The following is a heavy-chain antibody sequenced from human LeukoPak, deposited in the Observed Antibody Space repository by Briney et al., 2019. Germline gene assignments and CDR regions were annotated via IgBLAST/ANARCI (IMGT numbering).Heavy chain of an antibody. V-gene: IGHV1-46*01. D-gene: IGHD3-9*01. CDR1: GYTFTSYY. J-gene: IGHJ5*02. CDR2: INPSGGST. CDR3: ARGVHELRYFDYWFDP. Sequence: WASVKVSCKASGYTFTSYYMHWVRQAPGQGLEWMGIINPSGGSTSYAQKFQGRVTMTRDTSTSTVYMELSSLRSEDTAVYYCARGVHELRYFDYWFDPWGQGTLVTVSS.